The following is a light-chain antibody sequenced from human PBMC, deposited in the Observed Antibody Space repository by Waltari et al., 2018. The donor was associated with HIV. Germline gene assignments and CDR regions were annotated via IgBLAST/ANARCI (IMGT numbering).Light chain of an antibody. V-gene: IGLV1-44*01. Sequence: QSVLTQPPSASGPPGQRVTIPCSGSSSNIGSNPVNWYQQLPGTAPKLHMYSNNQRPSGVPDRFSCSNAGTSASRVISGLQSEDEGDYYCAAWDDSLKGVFGGGTKLTVL. CDR2: SNN. CDR3: AAWDDSLKGV. J-gene: IGLJ3*02. CDR1: SSNIGSNP.